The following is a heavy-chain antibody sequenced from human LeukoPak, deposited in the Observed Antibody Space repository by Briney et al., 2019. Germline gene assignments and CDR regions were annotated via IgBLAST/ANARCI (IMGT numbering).Heavy chain of an antibody. CDR2: ISGSGGAT. V-gene: IGHV3-23*01. Sequence: GGSLRLSCAAPGFTFSSHAMSWVRQAPGEGLEWVSSISGSGGATYYADSVKGRFTISRDNSKNTLHLQMNSLRAEDTAVYYCAKQVGLGPNFDYWGQGTLVTVSS. CDR1: GFTFSSHA. J-gene: IGHJ4*02. CDR3: AKQVGLGPNFDY. D-gene: IGHD3-16*01.